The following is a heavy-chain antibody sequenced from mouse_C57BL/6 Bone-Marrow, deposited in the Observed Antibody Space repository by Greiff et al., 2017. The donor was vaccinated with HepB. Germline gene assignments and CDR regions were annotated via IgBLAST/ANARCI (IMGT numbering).Heavy chain of an antibody. D-gene: IGHD2-3*01. CDR2: FHPYNDDT. V-gene: IGHV1-47*01. J-gene: IGHJ3*01. Sequence: VQLVESGAELVKPGASVKMSCKASGYTFTTYPIEWMKQNHGKSLEWIGNFHPYNDDTKYNEKFKGKATLTVEKSSSTVYLELSRLTSDDSAVYYCARGDDGYFLFADWGQGTLVTVSA. CDR1: GYTFTTYP. CDR3: ARGDDGYFLFAD.